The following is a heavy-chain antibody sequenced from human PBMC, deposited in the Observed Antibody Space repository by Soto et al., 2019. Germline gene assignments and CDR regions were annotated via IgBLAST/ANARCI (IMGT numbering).Heavy chain of an antibody. CDR1: GYSFAGYW. V-gene: IGHV5-10-1*01. CDR3: ARQIYDSDTGPNFQYYFDS. J-gene: IGHJ4*02. Sequence: GESLKISCKGSGYSFAGYWSTWVRQKPGKGLEWMGRIDPSDSQTYYSPSFRGHVTISVTKSITTVFLQWSSLRASDTAMYYCARQIYDSDTGPNFQYYFDSWGQGPPVTVSS. D-gene: IGHD3-22*01. CDR2: IDPSDSQT.